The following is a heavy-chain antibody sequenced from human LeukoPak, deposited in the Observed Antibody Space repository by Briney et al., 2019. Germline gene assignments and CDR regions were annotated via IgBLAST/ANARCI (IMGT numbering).Heavy chain of an antibody. J-gene: IGHJ6*03. D-gene: IGHD6-19*01. CDR1: GGSISSSSYY. V-gene: IGHV4-39*07. CDR3: ARARYSSGWYPGYYHYYYMDV. CDR2: IYYSGST. Sequence: PSETLSLTCTVSGGSISSSSYYWGWIRQPPGKGLEWIGSIYYSGSTYYNPSLKSRVTISVDTSKNQFSLKLSSVTAADTAVYYCARARYSSGWYPGYYHYYYMDVWGKGTTVTVSS.